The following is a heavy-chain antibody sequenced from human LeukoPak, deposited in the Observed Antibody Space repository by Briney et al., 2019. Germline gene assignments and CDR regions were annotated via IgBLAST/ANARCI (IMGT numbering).Heavy chain of an antibody. CDR1: GGSIKSNNW. J-gene: IGHJ4*02. CDR3: ASRTQPSSSSPGDY. D-gene: IGHD6-6*01. V-gene: IGHV4-4*02. CDR2: INHSGST. Sequence: PSETLSLTCAVSGGSIKSNNWWSWVRQPPGKGLEWIGEINHSGSTNYNPSLKSRVTISVDTSKNQFSLKLSSVTAADTAVYYCASRTQPSSSSPGDYWGQGTLVTVSS.